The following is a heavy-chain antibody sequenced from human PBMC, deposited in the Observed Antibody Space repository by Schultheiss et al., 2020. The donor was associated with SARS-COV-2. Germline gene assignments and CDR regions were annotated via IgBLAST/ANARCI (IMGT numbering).Heavy chain of an antibody. J-gene: IGHJ6*02. V-gene: IGHV4-61*08. CDR3: ARDGSSSWSEYYYYYGMDV. CDR1: GGSISSGGYY. D-gene: IGHD6-13*01. Sequence: SQTLSLTCTVSGGSISSGGYYWSWIRQHPGKGLEWIGYIYYSGSTNYNPSLKSRVTISVDTSKNQFSLKLSSVTAADTAVYYCARDGSSSWSEYYYYYGMDVWGQGTTVTVSS. CDR2: IYYSGST.